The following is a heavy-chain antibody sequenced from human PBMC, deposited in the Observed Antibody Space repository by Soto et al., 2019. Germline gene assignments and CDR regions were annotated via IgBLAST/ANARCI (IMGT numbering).Heavy chain of an antibody. V-gene: IGHV1-18*01. J-gene: IGHJ5*02. CDR1: GYTFTSYG. CDR2: ISAYNGNT. Sequence: QVQLVQSGAEVKKPGASVKVSCKASGYTFTSYGIRWVRQAPGQGLEWMGWISAYNGNTNYAQKLQGRVTMTTDTSTSTAYMELRSLRSDDTAVYYCARARALEWELPPNWFDPWGQGTLVTVSS. CDR3: ARARALEWELPPNWFDP. D-gene: IGHD1-26*01.